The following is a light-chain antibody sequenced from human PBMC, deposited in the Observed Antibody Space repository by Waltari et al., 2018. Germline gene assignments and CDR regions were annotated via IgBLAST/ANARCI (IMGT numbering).Light chain of an antibody. CDR2: DVS. CDR3: SSYTSSSTLYVV. V-gene: IGLV2-14*03. Sequence: QSVLTQPASVSGSPGQSTTISCTGTSSDVVGYNYVSWYQQHPGKAPKLMIYDVSNRPAGVSNRLSGSKSGNTASLTISGLQAEDEADYYCSSYTSSSTLYVVFGGGTKLTVL. CDR1: SSDVVGYNY. J-gene: IGLJ2*01.